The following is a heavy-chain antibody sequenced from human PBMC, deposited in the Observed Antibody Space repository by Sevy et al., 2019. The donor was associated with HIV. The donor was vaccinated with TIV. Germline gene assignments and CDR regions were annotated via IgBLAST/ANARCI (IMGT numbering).Heavy chain of an antibody. D-gene: IGHD3-22*01. CDR1: GFTFSDYY. J-gene: IGHJ5*02. CDR2: ISRRGTTI. CDR3: ARENTMIEEPGWFDP. Sequence: GGSLRLSCAAAGFTFSDYYMSWIRQAPGEGLGWVSYISRRGTTINYPDSVKGRFTISRDNAKNSLYLQMNSLRAEDTAVYYCARENTMIEEPGWFDPWGQGTLVTVSS. V-gene: IGHV3-11*01.